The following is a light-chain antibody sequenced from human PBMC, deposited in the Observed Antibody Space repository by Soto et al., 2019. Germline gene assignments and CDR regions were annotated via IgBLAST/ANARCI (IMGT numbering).Light chain of an antibody. CDR1: QSISSY. V-gene: IGKV1-39*01. CDR2: AAS. CDR3: QQSYSTLPIT. J-gene: IGKJ5*01. Sequence: DIQMTQSPSSLAAFVGDRVTITCRASQSISSYLNWYQQKPGKAPKLLIYAASSLQGGVPSRFSGSGSGTDFTLTISSLQPEDFATYYCQQSYSTLPITFGQGTRLEIK.